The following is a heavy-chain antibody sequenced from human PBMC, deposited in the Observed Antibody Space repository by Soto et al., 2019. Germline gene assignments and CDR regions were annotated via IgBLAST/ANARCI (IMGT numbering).Heavy chain of an antibody. J-gene: IGHJ6*03. V-gene: IGHV3-21*01. Sequence: GGSLRLSCAASGFTFSSYSMNWVRQAPGKGLEWVSSISSSSSYIYYADSVKGRFTISRDNAKNSLYLPMNSLRAEDTAVYYCASLWEKNSGYVRDYYYYYMDVWGKGTTVTVSS. CDR1: GFTFSSYS. CDR2: ISSSSSYI. CDR3: ASLWEKNSGYVRDYYYYYMDV. D-gene: IGHD5-12*01.